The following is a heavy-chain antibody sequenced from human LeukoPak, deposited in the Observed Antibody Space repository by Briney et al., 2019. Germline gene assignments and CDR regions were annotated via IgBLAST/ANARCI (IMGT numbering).Heavy chain of an antibody. CDR3: AREEQWLVPPHFDY. V-gene: IGHV3-7*01. D-gene: IGHD6-19*01. Sequence: GGSLRLSCAASGFTFSSYWMSWVRQAPGKGLEWVANIKQDGSEKYYVDSVKGRFTISRDNAKNSLYLQMNSLRAEETAVYYCAREEQWLVPPHFDYWGQGTLVTVSS. CDR2: IKQDGSEK. J-gene: IGHJ4*02. CDR1: GFTFSSYW.